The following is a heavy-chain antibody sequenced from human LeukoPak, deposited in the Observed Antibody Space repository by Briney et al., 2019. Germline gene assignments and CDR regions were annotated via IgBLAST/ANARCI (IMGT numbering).Heavy chain of an antibody. CDR3: ARSGYDFSFNYYYYAMDV. CDR2: ISESGGST. Sequence: GGSLRLSCAASGFTFRSYGMTWVRQAPGKGLEWVSGISESGGSTDYADSVKGRFTISRDNSKNTLYLQMNSLRAEDTAVYYCARSGYDFSFNYYYYAMDVWGQGTTVTVSS. D-gene: IGHD5-12*01. CDR1: GFTFRSYG. J-gene: IGHJ6*02. V-gene: IGHV3-23*01.